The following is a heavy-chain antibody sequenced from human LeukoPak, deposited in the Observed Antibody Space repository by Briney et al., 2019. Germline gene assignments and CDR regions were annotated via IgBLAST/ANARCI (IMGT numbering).Heavy chain of an antibody. D-gene: IGHD3-10*01. V-gene: IGHV1-69*06. CDR3: ATSGLGGSGNYHRTWYNWFDP. CDR2: IIPLFGTA. CDR1: GGTFSNYA. J-gene: IGHJ5*02. Sequence: SVKVSCKASGGTFSNYALSWVRQAPGQGLEWMGGIIPLFGTANYAQTFQGRVTITADKSTSTAYMELSSLRSEDTAVYYCATSGLGGSGNYHRTWYNWFDPWGQGTLVTVSS.